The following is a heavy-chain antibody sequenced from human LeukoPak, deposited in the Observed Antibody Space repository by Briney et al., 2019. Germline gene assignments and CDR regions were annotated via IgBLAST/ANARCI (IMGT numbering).Heavy chain of an antibody. D-gene: IGHD3-16*01. CDR3: ARGKRSIINAFDI. J-gene: IGHJ3*02. Sequence: SEILSLTCTVSGYSISNAYYWGWIRQSPVKGLEWIGYIYHTGSTYYNPSLESRVTISLDTSKNQFSLKMNSVTAADTAIYYCARGKRSIINAFDIWGPGTMVTVSS. V-gene: IGHV4-38-2*02. CDR2: IYHTGST. CDR1: GYSISNAYY.